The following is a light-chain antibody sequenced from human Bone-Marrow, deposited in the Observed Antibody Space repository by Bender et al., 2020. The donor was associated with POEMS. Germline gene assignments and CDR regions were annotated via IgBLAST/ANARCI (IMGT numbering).Light chain of an antibody. V-gene: IGLV2-11*01. CDR1: SSDIGGYNY. CDR3: SSYSSSSTPVV. J-gene: IGLJ2*01. Sequence: QSALTQPRSVSGSPGQSVTISCTGASSDIGGYNYVSWYQQFPGKAPKLMTYDVTKRPSGVPDRFSGSKSGNTASLTISGLQAEDEADYYCSSYSSSSTPVVFGGGTKLTVL. CDR2: DVT.